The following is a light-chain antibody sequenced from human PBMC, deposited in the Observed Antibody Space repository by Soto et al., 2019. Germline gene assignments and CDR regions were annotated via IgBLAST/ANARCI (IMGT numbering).Light chain of an antibody. Sequence: EIVLTQSPATLSLSPGERDTLSCRASQSVSNYLAWYQQKPGQAPRLLIYDASNRATDIPDRFGGGGSGTDFTLTISSLEPEDFAVYYCQQRSNWPITFGQGTRLEI. V-gene: IGKV3-11*01. J-gene: IGKJ5*01. CDR2: DAS. CDR3: QQRSNWPIT. CDR1: QSVSNY.